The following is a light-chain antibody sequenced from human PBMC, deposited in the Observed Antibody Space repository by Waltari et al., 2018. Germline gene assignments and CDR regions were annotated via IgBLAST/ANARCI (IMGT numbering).Light chain of an antibody. Sequence: QSALTQPASVSGSPGQSITISCTGTSSDVGGYNYVSWYQQHPGKAPKIMIYDVSNRHSGVSNRFSGSKSGNTASLTISGLQAEDEADYYCSSYTSSSTLVFGGGIKLTVL. CDR1: SSDVGGYNY. CDR3: SSYTSSSTLV. V-gene: IGLV2-14*01. J-gene: IGLJ2*01. CDR2: DVS.